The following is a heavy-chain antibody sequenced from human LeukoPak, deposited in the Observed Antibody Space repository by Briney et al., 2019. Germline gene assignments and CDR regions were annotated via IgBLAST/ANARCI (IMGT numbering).Heavy chain of an antibody. CDR2: ISSSGSTI. CDR1: GFTFSDYS. J-gene: IGHJ2*01. V-gene: IGHV3-48*04. CDR3: ARVRYGNWYFDL. D-gene: IGHD1-1*01. Sequence: PGGSLRVSCAASGFTFSDYSMNWVRQAPGKGLEWVSYISSSGSTIYYADSVKGRFTISRDNAKNSLFLQVNSLRAEDTAMYYCARVRYGNWYFDLWGRGTLVTVSS.